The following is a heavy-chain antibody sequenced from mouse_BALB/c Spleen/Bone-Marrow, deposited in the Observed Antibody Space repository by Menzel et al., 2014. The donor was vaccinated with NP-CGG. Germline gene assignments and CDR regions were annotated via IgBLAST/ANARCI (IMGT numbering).Heavy chain of an antibody. D-gene: IGHD1-1*01. CDR3: ARVYGWYFDV. J-gene: IGHJ1*01. Sequence: EVQLQESGGGLVQPGGSLKLSCVASGFTFRSYGMSWVRQTPDKRLELVATINNNGGSTYYPDSVKGQFTIPRDNAKNTLYLQMSSLKSEDTAIYYCARVYGWYFDVWGAGTTVTVSS. V-gene: IGHV5-6-3*01. CDR1: GFTFRSYG. CDR2: INNNGGST.